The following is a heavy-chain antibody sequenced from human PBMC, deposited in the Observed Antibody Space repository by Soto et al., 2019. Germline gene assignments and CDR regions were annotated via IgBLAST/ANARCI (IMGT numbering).Heavy chain of an antibody. D-gene: IGHD5-18*01. CDR1: GGSISSSSYY. CDR2: IYYSGST. Sequence: ETLSLTCTVSGGSISSSSYYWGWIRQPPGKGLEWIGSIYYSGSTYYNPSLKSRVTISVDTSKNQFSLKLSSVTAADTAVYYCARQGYSYGFVLPFYYYGMDVWGQGTTVTVSS. J-gene: IGHJ6*02. CDR3: ARQGYSYGFVLPFYYYGMDV. V-gene: IGHV4-39*01.